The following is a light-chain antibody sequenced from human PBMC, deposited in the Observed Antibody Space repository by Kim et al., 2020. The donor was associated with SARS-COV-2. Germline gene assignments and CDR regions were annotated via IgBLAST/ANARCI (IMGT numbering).Light chain of an antibody. CDR3: NSRDSNDNVV. V-gene: IGLV3-19*01. CDR2: GKN. J-gene: IGLJ2*01. CDR1: SLRSYY. Sequence: VALGQTVRRTCQGDSLRSYYATWYQKKPGQAPILVIYGKNNRPSGIPDRFAGSSAGNTASLTSTGTQAGDEADYYCNSRDSNDNVVFGGGTQLTVL.